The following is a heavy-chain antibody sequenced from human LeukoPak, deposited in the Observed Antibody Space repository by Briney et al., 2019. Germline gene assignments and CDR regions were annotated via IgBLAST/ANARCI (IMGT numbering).Heavy chain of an antibody. Sequence: PSETLSLTCTVSGGSISSSSYYWGWIRQPPGKGLEWIGSIYYSGSTYYNPSLKSRVTISVDTSKNQFSLKLSSVTAADTAVYYCANYGDYVEDYYYYMDVWDKGTTVTVSS. CDR1: GGSISSSSYY. D-gene: IGHD4-17*01. V-gene: IGHV4-39*01. CDR3: ANYGDYVEDYYYYMDV. J-gene: IGHJ6*03. CDR2: IYYSGST.